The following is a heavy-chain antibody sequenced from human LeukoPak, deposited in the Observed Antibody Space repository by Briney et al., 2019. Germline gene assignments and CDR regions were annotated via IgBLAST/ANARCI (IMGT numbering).Heavy chain of an antibody. CDR1: GFTFSSYA. CDR2: IKHDGNEM. J-gene: IGHJ4*02. V-gene: IGHV3-7*01. Sequence: GGSLRLSCAASGFTFSSYAMHWVRQAPGKGPEWVANIKHDGNEMYYVDSVKGRFSISRDNAKNSLYLQMNSLRVEDTAVYYCARPSYNSGSFFDYWGQGSLVTVS. CDR3: ARPSYNSGSFFDY. D-gene: IGHD3-10*01.